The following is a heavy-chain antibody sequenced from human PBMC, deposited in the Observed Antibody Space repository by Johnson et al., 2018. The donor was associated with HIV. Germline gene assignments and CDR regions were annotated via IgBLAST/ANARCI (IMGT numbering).Heavy chain of an antibody. CDR3: AREDVSSGYAGTFDI. Sequence: QVQLVESGGGVVQPGRSLRLSCAASGFTFSSYAMHWVRQAPGKGLEWVSLIYSGGSTYYADSVKGRFTISRDISTNTVYLQMNSLSPEDTAVYYCAREDVSSGYAGTFDIWGQGTLVTVSS. CDR2: IYSGGST. CDR1: GFTFSSYA. V-gene: IGHV3-NL1*01. J-gene: IGHJ3*02. D-gene: IGHD6-19*01.